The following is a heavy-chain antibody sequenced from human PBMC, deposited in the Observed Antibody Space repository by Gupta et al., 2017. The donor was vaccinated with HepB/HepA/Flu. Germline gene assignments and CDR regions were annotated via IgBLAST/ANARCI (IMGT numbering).Heavy chain of an antibody. CDR2: IYWDDNK. CDR1: GFSLTTNPVG. J-gene: IGHJ5*02. V-gene: IGHV2-5*02. CDR3: AHRRRDGDYTLWFDP. D-gene: IGHD4-17*01. Sequence: QITLKESGPTLVKPTQTLTLTCTFSGFSLTTNPVGVAWIRQPPGKALEWLAIIYWDDNKRYSPSLKSRLSITTATSKNQVVITMTNMAPVDTATYYCAHRRRDGDYTLWFDPWGQGTLVTVSS.